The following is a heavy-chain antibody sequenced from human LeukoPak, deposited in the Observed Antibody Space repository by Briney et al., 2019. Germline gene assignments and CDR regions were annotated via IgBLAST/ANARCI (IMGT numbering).Heavy chain of an antibody. V-gene: IGHV4-34*01. CDR1: GGSFSGYY. CDR3: ARGDRTTVTTVDP. Sequence: SETLSLTCAVYGGSFSGYYWSWIRQPPGKGLEWIGEINHSGSTNYNPSLKSRVTISVDTSKNQSSLKLSSVTAADTAVYYCARGDRTTVTTVDPWGQGTLVTVSS. CDR2: INHSGST. J-gene: IGHJ5*02. D-gene: IGHD4-11*01.